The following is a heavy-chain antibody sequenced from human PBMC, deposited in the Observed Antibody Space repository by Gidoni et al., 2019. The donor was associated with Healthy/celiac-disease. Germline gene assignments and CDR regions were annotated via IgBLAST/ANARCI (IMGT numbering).Heavy chain of an antibody. Sequence: QVQLQESGPGLVKPSETLSLTCTVPGGSISSYYWSWIRQPAGKGLEWIGRIYTSGSTNYNPSLKSRVTMSVDTSKNQFSLKLSSVTAADTAVYYCARAPSIAALPALYYFDYWGQGTLVTVS. V-gene: IGHV4-4*07. J-gene: IGHJ4*02. CDR3: ARAPSIAALPALYYFDY. CDR2: IYTSGST. D-gene: IGHD6-6*01. CDR1: GGSISSYY.